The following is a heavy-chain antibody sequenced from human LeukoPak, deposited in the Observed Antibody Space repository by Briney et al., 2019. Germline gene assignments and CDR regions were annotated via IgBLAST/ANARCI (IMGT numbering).Heavy chain of an antibody. Sequence: ASVKVSCKVSGYTLTELSMPWVRQAPGKGLEWMGGFDPEDGETIYAQKFQGRVTMTEDTSTDTAYMELSSLRSEDTAVYYCATDGYDSSGYFIFWGQGTLVTVSS. J-gene: IGHJ4*02. CDR3: ATDGYDSSGYFIF. D-gene: IGHD3-22*01. CDR1: GYTLTELS. V-gene: IGHV1-24*01. CDR2: FDPEDGET.